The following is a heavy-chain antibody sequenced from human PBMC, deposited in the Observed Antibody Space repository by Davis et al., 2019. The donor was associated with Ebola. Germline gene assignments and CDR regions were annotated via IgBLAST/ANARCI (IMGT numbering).Heavy chain of an antibody. J-gene: IGHJ5*02. V-gene: IGHV1-18*04. CDR1: GNTFPSND. CDR2: ISGYSGNT. CDR3: ARDMGMVHEANWFDP. Sequence: ASVKVSCKAAGNTFPSNDVTWVRQAPGQGLEWMGWISGYSGNTNYAQKFQGRVTMTTDRSGSTVYMELRGLRSDDTAVYYCARDMGMVHEANWFDPWGQGTLVTVSS. D-gene: IGHD3-10*01.